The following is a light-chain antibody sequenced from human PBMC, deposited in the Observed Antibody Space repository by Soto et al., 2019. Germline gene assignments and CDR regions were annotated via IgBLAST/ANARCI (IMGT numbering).Light chain of an antibody. Sequence: EIVLTQSPGTLSLSPGERATLSCRASQSVSSSYLAWYQQKPGQAPRLLIYGASRGATGIPDRFSGSGSGTDFTLTISRLEPEDFAVYFCQQYARSPWTFGQGTKVDIK. V-gene: IGKV3-20*01. CDR1: QSVSSSY. CDR3: QQYARSPWT. CDR2: GAS. J-gene: IGKJ1*01.